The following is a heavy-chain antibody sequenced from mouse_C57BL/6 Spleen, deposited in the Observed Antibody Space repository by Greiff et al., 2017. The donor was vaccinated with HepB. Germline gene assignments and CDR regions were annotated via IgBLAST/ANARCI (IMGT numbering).Heavy chain of an antibody. CDR1: GFTFSDYG. D-gene: IGHD1-1*01. CDR2: ISSGSSTI. CDR3: ARNYYGSSYYVDY. Sequence: DVKLVESGGGLVKPGGSLKLSCAASGFTFSDYGMHWVRQAPEKGLEWVAYISSGSSTIYYADTVKGRFTISRDNAKNTLFLQMTSLRSEDTAMYYCARNYYGSSYYVDYWGQGTTLTVSS. V-gene: IGHV5-17*01. J-gene: IGHJ2*01.